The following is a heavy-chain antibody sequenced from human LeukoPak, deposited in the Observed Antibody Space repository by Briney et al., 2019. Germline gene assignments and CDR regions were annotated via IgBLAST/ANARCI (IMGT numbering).Heavy chain of an antibody. V-gene: IGHV3-23*01. D-gene: IGHD1-20*01. CDR2: IGGSGGTT. CDR1: GFTFSSYA. CDR3: ARQITGTTRWFDH. J-gene: IGHJ5*02. Sequence: GGSLRLSCAASGFTFSSYAMSWVRQAPGKGLEWVSSIGGSGGTTYYADSVKGRFTISRDNSKNTLYLQMNSLRAEDTAVYYCARQITGTTRWFDHWGQGTLVTVSS.